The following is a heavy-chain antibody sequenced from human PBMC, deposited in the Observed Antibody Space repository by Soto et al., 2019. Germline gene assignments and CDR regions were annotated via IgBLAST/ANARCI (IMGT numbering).Heavy chain of an antibody. CDR1: GDSLNHYP. J-gene: IGHJ4*02. D-gene: IGHD6-13*01. CDR3: AKCGRREAEGFTLDY. V-gene: IGHV4-59*01. CDR2: IYYTGSP. Sequence: SQTLSVTCTVSGDSLNHYPRSWIRQPAGKRLEWIGYIYYTGSPTYNPSLESRVTMSVDTSKNRFSLKLNSVNAADTAVYYCAKCGRREAEGFTLDYWGRGTLVTASS.